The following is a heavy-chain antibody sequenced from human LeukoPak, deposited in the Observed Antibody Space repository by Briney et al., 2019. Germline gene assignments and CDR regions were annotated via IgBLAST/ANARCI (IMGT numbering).Heavy chain of an antibody. Sequence: SETLSLTCTVSGGSISSSSYYWGWIRQPPGKGLEWIGSIYYSGSTYYNPSLKSRVTISVDTSKNQFSLKLSSVTAADTAVYYCARTYSGSYFTHPGYFDCWGQGTLVTVSS. CDR2: IYYSGST. J-gene: IGHJ4*02. CDR3: ARTYSGSYFTHPGYFDC. D-gene: IGHD1-26*01. V-gene: IGHV4-39*07. CDR1: GGSISSSSYY.